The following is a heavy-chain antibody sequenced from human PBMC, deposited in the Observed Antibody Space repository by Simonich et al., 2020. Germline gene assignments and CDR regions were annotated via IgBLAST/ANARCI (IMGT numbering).Heavy chain of an antibody. CDR2: INSEGSRT. V-gene: IGHV3-74*01. CDR1: GFTFSSYW. Sequence: EVQLVESGGGLVQPGGSLRLSCAASGFTFSSYWMHWVRPVPGKGLWWVSRINSEGSRTSYADSGKGRFTISRDNAKNTLYLQMNSLRAEDTAVYYCARNRLDYWGQGTLVTVSS. J-gene: IGHJ4*02. CDR3: ARNRLDY.